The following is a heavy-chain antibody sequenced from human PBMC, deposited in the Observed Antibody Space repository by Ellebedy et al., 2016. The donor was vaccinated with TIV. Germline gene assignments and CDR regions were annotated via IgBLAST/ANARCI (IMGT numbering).Heavy chain of an antibody. D-gene: IGHD3-10*01. CDR1: GFTFSSYG. CDR2: ISGSGGST. J-gene: IGHJ6*02. V-gene: IGHV3-23*01. CDR3: AKDLTMVRGFMDV. Sequence: GESLKISCAASGFTFSSYGMHWVRQAPGKGLEWVSAISGSGGSTYYADSVKGRFTISRDNSKNTLYLQMNSLRAEDTAVYYCAKDLTMVRGFMDVWGQGTTVTVSS.